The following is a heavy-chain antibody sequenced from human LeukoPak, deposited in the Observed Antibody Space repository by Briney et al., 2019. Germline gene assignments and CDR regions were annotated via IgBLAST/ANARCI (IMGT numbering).Heavy chain of an antibody. J-gene: IGHJ1*01. V-gene: IGHV4-34*01. CDR1: GGSFSGYY. Sequence: PSETLSLTCAVYGGSFSGYYWSWIRQPPGRGLEWIGEIKHSEATDYNPSFKSRVTISVDTSKNQFSLKLSSVTAADTAVYYCAREAQYCSGGSCYGGYFQHWGQGTLVTVSS. CDR2: IKHSEAT. D-gene: IGHD2-15*01. CDR3: AREAQYCSGGSCYGGYFQH.